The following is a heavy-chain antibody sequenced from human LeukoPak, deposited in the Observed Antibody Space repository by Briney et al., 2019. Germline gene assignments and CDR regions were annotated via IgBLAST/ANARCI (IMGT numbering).Heavy chain of an antibody. CDR1: GYTFTSYG. V-gene: IGHV1-18*01. Sequence: ASVKVSCKASGYTFTSYGISWVRQAPGQGLEWMGWISAYNGNTNYAQKLQGRVTMTTDTSTSTAYMKLRSLRSDDTAVYYCAQGDYYDNPFDYWGQGTLVTVSS. D-gene: IGHD3-22*01. CDR3: AQGDYYDNPFDY. J-gene: IGHJ4*02. CDR2: ISAYNGNT.